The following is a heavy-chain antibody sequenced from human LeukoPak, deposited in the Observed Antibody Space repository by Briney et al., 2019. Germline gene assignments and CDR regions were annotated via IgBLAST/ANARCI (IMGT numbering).Heavy chain of an antibody. D-gene: IGHD1-26*01. Sequence: GAPVKVSCKASGYTFTSYGISWVRQAPGQGLEWMGWISAYNGNTNYAQKLQGRVTMTTDTSTSTAYMELRSLRSDDTAVYYCARAPGVVGATGHFDYWGQGTLVTVSS. CDR2: ISAYNGNT. CDR3: ARAPGVVGATGHFDY. CDR1: GYTFTSYG. V-gene: IGHV1-18*01. J-gene: IGHJ4*02.